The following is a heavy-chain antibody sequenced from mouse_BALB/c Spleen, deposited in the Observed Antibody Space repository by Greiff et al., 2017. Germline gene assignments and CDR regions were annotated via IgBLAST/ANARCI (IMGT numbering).Heavy chain of an antibody. CDR1: GFTFSDYY. Sequence: EVKVEESGGGLVKPGGSLKLSCAASGFTFSDYYMYWVRQTPEKRLEWVATISDGGSYTYYPDSVKGRFTISRDNAKNNLYLQMSSLKSEDTAMYYCASQIYYDYAWFAYWGQGTLVTVSA. D-gene: IGHD2-4*01. V-gene: IGHV5-4*02. CDR3: ASQIYYDYAWFAY. J-gene: IGHJ3*01. CDR2: ISDGGSYT.